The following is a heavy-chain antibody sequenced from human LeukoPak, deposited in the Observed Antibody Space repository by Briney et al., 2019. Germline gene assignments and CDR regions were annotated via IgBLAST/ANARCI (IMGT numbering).Heavy chain of an antibody. CDR2: INPSGGST. Sequence: GASVKVSCKASGYTFTSYYMHWVRQAPGQGLGWMGIINPSGGSTSYAQKFQGRVTMTRDTSTSTVYMELSSLRSEDTAVYYCAREPALFAAMVHLFDYWGQGTLVTVSS. V-gene: IGHV1-46*01. CDR3: AREPALFAAMVHLFDY. D-gene: IGHD5-18*01. J-gene: IGHJ4*02. CDR1: GYTFTSYY.